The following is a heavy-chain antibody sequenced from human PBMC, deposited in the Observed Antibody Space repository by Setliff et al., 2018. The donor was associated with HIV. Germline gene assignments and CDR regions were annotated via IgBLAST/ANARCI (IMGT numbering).Heavy chain of an antibody. CDR3: ASRVYYYDSSGYLREEGFDP. V-gene: IGHV4-34*01. CDR2: INHSGST. D-gene: IGHD3-22*01. Sequence: SETLSLTCAVYGGPLSGHFWSWIRQPPGKGLEWIGEINHSGSTNYNPSLKSRVTISGDTYKNQFSLKLSSVTAADAAVYYCASRVYYYDSSGYLREEGFDPWGQGTLVTVSS. CDR1: GGPLSGHF. J-gene: IGHJ5*02.